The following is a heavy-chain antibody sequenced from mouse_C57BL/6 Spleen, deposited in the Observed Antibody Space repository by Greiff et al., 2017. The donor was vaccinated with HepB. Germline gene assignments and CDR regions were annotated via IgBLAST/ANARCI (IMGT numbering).Heavy chain of an antibody. J-gene: IGHJ4*01. CDR3: SKGGLYYDYDGYYAMDY. D-gene: IGHD2-4*01. V-gene: IGHV1-78*01. CDR1: GYTFTDHT. CDR2: IYPRDGST. Sequence: VQLQQSDAELVKPGASVKISCKVSGYTFTDHTIHWMKQRPEQGLEWIGYIYPRDGSTKYNEKFKGKATLTADKSYSTAYMQLNSLTSEDSAVYFCSKGGLYYDYDGYYAMDYWGQGTSVTVSS.